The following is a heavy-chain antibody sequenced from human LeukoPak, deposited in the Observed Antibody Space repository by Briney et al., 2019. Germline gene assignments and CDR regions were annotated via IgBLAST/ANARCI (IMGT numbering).Heavy chain of an antibody. D-gene: IGHD2-2*01. V-gene: IGHV1-69*05. CDR2: IIPIFGTA. Sequence: SVKVSCKASGGTFSSYAISWVRQAPGQGLEWMGGIIPIFGTANYAQKFQGRVTITTDESTSTAYMELSSLRSDDTAVYYCARADSVPARGYDYYYMDVWGKGTTVTVSS. J-gene: IGHJ6*03. CDR3: ARADSVPARGYDYYYMDV. CDR1: GGTFSSYA.